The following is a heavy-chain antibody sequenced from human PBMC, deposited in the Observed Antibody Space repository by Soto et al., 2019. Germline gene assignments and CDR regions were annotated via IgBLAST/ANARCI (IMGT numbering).Heavy chain of an antibody. Sequence: PSETLSLTCTVSGGSISSYHWSWIRQPPGKGLEWIGYIYYSGSTNYNPSLKSRVTIAVDTSKNQFSLKLSSVTAADTAVYYCAREYSSSWHGYNWFDPWGQGTLVTVSS. J-gene: IGHJ5*02. CDR3: AREYSSSWHGYNWFDP. V-gene: IGHV4-59*01. CDR2: IYYSGST. D-gene: IGHD6-13*01. CDR1: GGSISSYH.